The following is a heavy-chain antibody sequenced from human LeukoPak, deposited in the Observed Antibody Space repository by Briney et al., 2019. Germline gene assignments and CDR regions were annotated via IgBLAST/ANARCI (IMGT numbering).Heavy chain of an antibody. CDR3: AKARSGYSYERDLDY. V-gene: IGHV3-23*01. CDR2: ISGSGGST. CDR1: GFTFSSYA. D-gene: IGHD5-18*01. Sequence: QSGGSLRLSCAASGFTFSSYAMSWVRQAPGKGLEWVSAISGSGGSTYYADSVKGRFTISRDNSKNTLYLQMNSLRAEDTAVYYCAKARSGYSYERDLDYWGQGTLVTVSS. J-gene: IGHJ4*02.